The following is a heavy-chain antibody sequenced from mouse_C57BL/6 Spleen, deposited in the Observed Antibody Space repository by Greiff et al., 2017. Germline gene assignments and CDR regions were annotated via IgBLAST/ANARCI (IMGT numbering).Heavy chain of an antibody. CDR3: AREIYDGYRYYAMDY. V-gene: IGHV1-82*01. Sequence: VQLQQSGPELVKPGASVKISCKASGYAFSSSWMNWVKQRPGKGLEWIGRIYPGDGDTNYNGKFKGKATLTADKSSSTAYMQLSSLTSEDSAVYFCAREIYDGYRYYAMDYWGQGTSVTVSS. CDR2: IYPGDGDT. D-gene: IGHD2-3*01. CDR1: GYAFSSSW. J-gene: IGHJ4*01.